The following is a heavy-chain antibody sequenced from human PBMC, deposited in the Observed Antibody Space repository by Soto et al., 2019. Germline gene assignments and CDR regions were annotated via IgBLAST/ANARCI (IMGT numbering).Heavy chain of an antibody. V-gene: IGHV3-30-3*01. CDR2: ISYDGSNK. CDR3: ARERWIITTPPLVYYYGMDV. J-gene: IGHJ6*02. D-gene: IGHD3-22*01. CDR1: GFTFSSYA. Sequence: PGGSLRLSCAASGFTFSSYAMHWVRQAPGKGQEWVAVISYDGSNKYYADSVKGRFTISRDNSKNTMYLQMNSLRAEDTAVYYCARERWIITTPPLVYYYGMDVWGQGTTVTVS.